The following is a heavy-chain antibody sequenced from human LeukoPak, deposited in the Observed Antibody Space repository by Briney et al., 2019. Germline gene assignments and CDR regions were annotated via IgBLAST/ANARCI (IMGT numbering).Heavy chain of an antibody. CDR1: GFTFSSSA. CDR3: AKDRDYGDYDFDH. CDR2: ISASGGST. J-gene: IGHJ4*02. Sequence: GGSLRLSCAASGFTFSSSAMSWVRQVPGKGLEWVSGISASGGSTYYADSVKGRFTISRDNSKNTLYLQMNSLRAEDTAVYYCAKDRDYGDYDFDHWGQGTLVTVSS. V-gene: IGHV3-23*01. D-gene: IGHD4-17*01.